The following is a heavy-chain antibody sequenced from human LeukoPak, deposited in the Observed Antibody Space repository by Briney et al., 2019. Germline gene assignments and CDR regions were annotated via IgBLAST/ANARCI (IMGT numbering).Heavy chain of an antibody. J-gene: IGHJ4*02. CDR3: ARDSIAARLEGDY. CDR2: IYYSGST. V-gene: IGHV4-39*07. CDR1: GGSISSSSYY. Sequence: PSETLSPTCTVSGGSISSSSYYWGWIRQPPGKGLEWIGSIYYSGSTYYNPSLKSRVTISVDTSKNQFSLKLSSVTAADTAVYYCARDSIAARLEGDYWGQGTLVTVSS. D-gene: IGHD6-6*01.